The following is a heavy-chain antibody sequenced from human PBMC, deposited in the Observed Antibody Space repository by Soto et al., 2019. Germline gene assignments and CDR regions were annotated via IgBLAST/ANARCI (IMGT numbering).Heavy chain of an antibody. CDR1: GFTVGDYA. V-gene: IGHV3-49*03. Sequence: GGSLRLSCTASGFTVGDYAMSWFRQAPGKGLEWVGFIRSKAYGGTTEYAASVKGRLTISRDDSKSIAYLQMNSLKTEDTDVYYCTRDGGCSSTSCYAVGFFYYMDVWGKGTTVTVSS. J-gene: IGHJ6*03. D-gene: IGHD2-2*01. CDR2: IRSKAYGGTT. CDR3: TRDGGCSSTSCYAVGFFYYMDV.